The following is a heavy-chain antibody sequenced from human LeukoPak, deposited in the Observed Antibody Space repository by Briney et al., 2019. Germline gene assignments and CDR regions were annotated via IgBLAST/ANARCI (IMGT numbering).Heavy chain of an antibody. CDR2: ISGSGGST. J-gene: IGHJ6*02. D-gene: IGHD1-14*01. Sequence: GESPRLSCAASGFTFSSYAMNWVRQAPGKGLEWVSAISGSGGSTYYADSVKGRFTISRDNSKNTLYLQMNSLRAEDTAVYYCAKVSGGGLYYDGMDVWGQGTTVTVSS. CDR3: AKVSGGGLYYDGMDV. CDR1: GFTFSSYA. V-gene: IGHV3-23*01.